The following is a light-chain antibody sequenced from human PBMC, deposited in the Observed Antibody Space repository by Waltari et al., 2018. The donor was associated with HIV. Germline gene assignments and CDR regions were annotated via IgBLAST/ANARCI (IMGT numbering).Light chain of an antibody. CDR3: AAWGDSLNGPV. V-gene: IGLV1-44*01. J-gene: IGLJ2*01. Sequence: QSVLTQPPSASATPGQRVTISCSGTNSDIGGNPVNWYQQLPATAPKLLIYNTNHRPSGVPDRFSGSKSGASASLAISGLQSEDEAEYYCAAWGDSLNGPVFGGGTRVTVL. CDR1: NSDIGGNP. CDR2: NTN.